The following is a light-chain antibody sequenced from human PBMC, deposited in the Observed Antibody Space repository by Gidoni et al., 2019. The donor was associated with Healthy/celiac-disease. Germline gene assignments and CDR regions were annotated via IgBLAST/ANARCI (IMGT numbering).Light chain of an antibody. CDR3: AAWDDSLNGFYV. J-gene: IGLJ1*01. V-gene: IGLV1-44*01. Sequence: QSVLTQPPSASGPPGQRVTISCSGSSSNIGSNTVNWYQQLPGTAPKLLIYSNNQRPPGVPDRFSGSKSGTSASLAISGLQSEDEADYYCAAWDDSLNGFYVFGTGTKVTVL. CDR1: SSNIGSNT. CDR2: SNN.